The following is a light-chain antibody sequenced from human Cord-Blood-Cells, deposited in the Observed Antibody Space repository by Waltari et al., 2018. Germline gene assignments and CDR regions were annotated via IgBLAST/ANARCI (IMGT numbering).Light chain of an antibody. Sequence: IVLTQSPATLSSSPGERATLSCRASQSVSSYLAWYQQKPVQAPRLHIYDASNRATGIPARVSGSGSVTDFTLTISSLEPEDFAVYYCQQRSNWPLTFGGGTKVEIK. V-gene: IGKV3-11*01. J-gene: IGKJ4*01. CDR1: QSVSSY. CDR2: DAS. CDR3: QQRSNWPLT.